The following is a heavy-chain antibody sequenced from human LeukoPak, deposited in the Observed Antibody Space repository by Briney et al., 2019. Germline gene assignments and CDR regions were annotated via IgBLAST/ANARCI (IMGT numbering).Heavy chain of an antibody. Sequence: SETLSLTCAVYDGSFSGYYWSWIRQPPGKGLEWIGEINHSGSTNYNPSLKSRVTISVDTSKNQFSLKLSSVTAADTAVYYCARLPGYAYYYYYMDVWGKGTTVTISS. J-gene: IGHJ6*03. V-gene: IGHV4-34*01. D-gene: IGHD5-12*01. CDR3: ARLPGYAYYYYYMDV. CDR1: DGSFSGYY. CDR2: INHSGST.